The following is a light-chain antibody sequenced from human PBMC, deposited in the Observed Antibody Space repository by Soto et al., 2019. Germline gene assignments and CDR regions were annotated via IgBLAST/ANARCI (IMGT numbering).Light chain of an antibody. CDR2: HAS. Sequence: DIQMTQSPSTLPASVGDRVTITCRASQSISNWLAWYQQKPGTAPKALIYHASNLQSGVPSRFSGSGCERDLHIMGRSLHTEDFAPYFREPAKLLWKFGGGTRVDIK. J-gene: IGKJ4*02. V-gene: IGKV1-5*01. CDR1: QSISNW. CDR3: EPAKLLWK.